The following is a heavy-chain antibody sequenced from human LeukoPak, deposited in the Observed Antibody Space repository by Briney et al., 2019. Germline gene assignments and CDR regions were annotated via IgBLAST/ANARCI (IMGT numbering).Heavy chain of an antibody. J-gene: IGHJ3*01. V-gene: IGHV3-9*01. CDR1: GFTLDDYA. CDR3: AKDKGSRITIFGVAS. D-gene: IGHD3-3*01. CDR2: ISWNSGSI. Sequence: GGSLRLSCAASGFTLDDYAMHWVRQAPGKGLEWVSGISWNSGSIGYADSVKGRFTISRDNAKNSLYLQMNSLRAEDTALYYCAKDKGSRITIFGVASWGQGTMVTVSS.